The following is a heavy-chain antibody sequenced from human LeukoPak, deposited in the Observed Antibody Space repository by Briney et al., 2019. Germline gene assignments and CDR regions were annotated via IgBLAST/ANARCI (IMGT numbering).Heavy chain of an antibody. J-gene: IGHJ4*02. V-gene: IGHV3-66*01. CDR3: ARVNDYYGSHFDC. D-gene: IGHD3-22*01. Sequence: PGGSLRLSCAASGFTVISNYMSWVRQAPGKGLEWVSVIYSGGSTNYADSVRGSFTISRDTSKNTLYLQMNSLRGEDTAVYYCARVNDYYGSHFDCWGQGILVSVSS. CDR2: IYSGGST. CDR1: GFTVISNY.